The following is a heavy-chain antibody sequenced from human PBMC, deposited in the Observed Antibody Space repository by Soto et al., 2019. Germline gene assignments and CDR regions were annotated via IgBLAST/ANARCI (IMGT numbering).Heavy chain of an antibody. Sequence: PSETLSLTCTVSGGSISSGDYYWSWIRQPPGKGLEWIGYIYYSGSTYYNPSLKSRVTISVDTSKDQFSLKLSSVTAADTAVYYCARFSSFMLFSYWGQGTLVTVSS. CDR1: GGSISSGDYY. D-gene: IGHD3-10*02. J-gene: IGHJ4*02. CDR2: IYYSGST. V-gene: IGHV4-30-4*01. CDR3: ARFSSFMLFSY.